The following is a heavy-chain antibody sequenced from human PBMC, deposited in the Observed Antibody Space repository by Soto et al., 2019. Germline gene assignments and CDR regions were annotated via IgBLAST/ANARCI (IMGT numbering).Heavy chain of an antibody. CDR1: GFIFSDYG. CDR2: ISNNSSHE. CDR3: VPTFDY. J-gene: IGHJ4*02. V-gene: IGHV3-30*03. Sequence: QVEVVQSGGGVVQPGKSVRLSCKATGFIFSDYGVHWARQAPGKGLQWVAFISNNSSHEYYADSVKGRFTISRDNSQNTVYLLLKSLRPGDTAVYYCVPTFDYWGQGTRVNVSP.